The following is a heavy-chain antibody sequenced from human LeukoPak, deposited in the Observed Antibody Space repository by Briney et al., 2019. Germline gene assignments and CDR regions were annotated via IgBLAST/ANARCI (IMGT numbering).Heavy chain of an antibody. CDR1: GYTFTSYN. D-gene: IGHD2-2*02. Sequence: ASVKVSCKASGYTFTSYNINWVRQATEQGLEWMGWMNPNSGNTGYAQKFQGRVTITRNTSISTAYMELSSLRSEDTAVYYCASGGAYCSSTSCYNYWGQGTLVTVSS. V-gene: IGHV1-8*03. J-gene: IGHJ4*02. CDR3: ASGGAYCSSTSCYNY. CDR2: MNPNSGNT.